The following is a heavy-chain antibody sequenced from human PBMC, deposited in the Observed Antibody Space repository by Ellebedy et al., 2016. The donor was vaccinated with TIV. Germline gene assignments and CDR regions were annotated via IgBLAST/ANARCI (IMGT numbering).Heavy chain of an antibody. J-gene: IGHJ4*02. CDR2: INTDTGGA. CDR1: GYIFNNYA. Sequence: AASVKVSCKTSGYIFNNYAIHWVRQAPGQRLEWMGWINTDTGGAKYSQKFQGRVTITRDTSASTAYMELSSLRPEDTAVYYCAKDGGRGWYSVHWGPGTLITVPS. V-gene: IGHV1-3*04. D-gene: IGHD6-19*01. CDR3: AKDGGRGWYSVH.